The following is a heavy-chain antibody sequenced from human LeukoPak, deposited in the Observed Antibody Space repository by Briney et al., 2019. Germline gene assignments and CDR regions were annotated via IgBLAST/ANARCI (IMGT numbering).Heavy chain of an antibody. CDR2: ISYSGDT. Sequence: SETLSLTCTVSGVSVRSDSNYWSWVRQPPGKGLEWIGYISYSGDTDYNPSLKSRVTISVDTSKNQFSLKLSSVTAADTAVYYCARAKYYYDSSAPNWFDPWGQGILVTVSS. V-gene: IGHV4-61*01. D-gene: IGHD3-22*01. CDR3: ARAKYYYDSSAPNWFDP. CDR1: GVSVRSDSNY. J-gene: IGHJ5*02.